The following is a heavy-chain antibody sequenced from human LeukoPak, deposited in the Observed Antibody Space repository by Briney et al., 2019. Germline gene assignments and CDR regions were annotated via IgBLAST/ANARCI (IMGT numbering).Heavy chain of an antibody. CDR1: GGTFSSYA. CDR2: IIPIFGTA. V-gene: IGHV1-69*01. D-gene: IGHD2-15*01. Sequence: SVKVSCKASGGTFSSYAISWVRQAPGQGLEWMGGIIPIFGTANYAQKFQGRVTITADESTSTAYMELSSLRSEDTAVYYCAGYDGMLLRYFQHWGQGPLVTVSS. CDR3: AGYDGMLLRYFQH. J-gene: IGHJ1*01.